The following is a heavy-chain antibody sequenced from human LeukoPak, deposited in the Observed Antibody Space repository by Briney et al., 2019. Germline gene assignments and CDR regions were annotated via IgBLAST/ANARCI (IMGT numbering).Heavy chain of an antibody. V-gene: IGHV5-51*01. CDR1: GYSLTNNW. CDR2: IYPGDSDT. D-gene: IGHD2-2*01. CDR3: VRQASFGNWFDP. J-gene: IGHJ5*02. Sequence: GESLKISCKVSGYSLTNNWIGWVRQVPGKGLEWMGLIYPGDSDTRYSPSFQGQVTISADKSISTAYLQWSSLKASDTAMYYCVRQASFGNWFDPWGQGTLVTVSS.